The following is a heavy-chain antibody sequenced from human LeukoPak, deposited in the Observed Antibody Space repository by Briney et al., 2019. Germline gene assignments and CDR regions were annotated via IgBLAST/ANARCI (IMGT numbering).Heavy chain of an antibody. CDR3: AKGPGIAVAGSMDV. Sequence: GGSLRLSCAASGFTFSSYAMHWVRQAPGKGLEWVAVISYDGSNKYYADSVKGRFTISRDNSKNTLYLQMNSLRAEDTAVYYCAKGPGIAVAGSMDVWGKGTTVTISS. CDR1: GFTFSSYA. J-gene: IGHJ6*03. CDR2: ISYDGSNK. V-gene: IGHV3-30*04. D-gene: IGHD6-19*01.